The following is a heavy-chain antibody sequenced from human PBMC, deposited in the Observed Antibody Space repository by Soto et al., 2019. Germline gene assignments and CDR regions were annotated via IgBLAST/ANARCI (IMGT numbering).Heavy chain of an antibody. CDR2: ISDSGNTI. J-gene: IGHJ4*02. V-gene: IGHV3-11*01. CDR3: GRDSYISRIENYFDY. Sequence: PEGSLRLSCAASGFTFSDYYMSWIRQAPGKGLEWLSYISDSGNTIYYADSVKGRFTISRDNAKHSVYLQMSSLSAEDPALYYCGRDSYISRIENYFDYWGPGALVTVSS. CDR1: GFTFSDYY. D-gene: IGHD1-20*01.